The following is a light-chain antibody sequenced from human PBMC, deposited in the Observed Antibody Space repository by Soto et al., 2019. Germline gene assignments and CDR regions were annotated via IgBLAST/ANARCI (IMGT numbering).Light chain of an antibody. CDR2: GAS. J-gene: IGKJ1*01. Sequence: IVMTQSPATLSVSPWETVTLSCRASQSVRTNLAWYQHKPGQAPRLLIYGASNRATGIPDRFSGSGSGTDFTLTISRLEPEDFAVYYCQQYGSSGTFGQGTKVDIK. CDR3: QQYGSSGT. CDR1: QSVRTN. V-gene: IGKV3-20*01.